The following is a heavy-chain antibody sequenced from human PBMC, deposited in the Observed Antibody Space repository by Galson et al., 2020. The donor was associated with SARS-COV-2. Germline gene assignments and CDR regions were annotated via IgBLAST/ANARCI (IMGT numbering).Heavy chain of an antibody. Sequence: GESLKISCAASGFTFSSYEMNWVRQAPGKGLEWVSYISSSGRTIYYADSVKGRVTISRDNAKNSLYLQMNILRAEDTALYYCAREKPPNDAFDIWGQGTMVTVSS. V-gene: IGHV3-48*03. J-gene: IGHJ3*02. CDR2: ISSSGRTI. CDR3: AREKPPNDAFDI. CDR1: GFTFSSYE.